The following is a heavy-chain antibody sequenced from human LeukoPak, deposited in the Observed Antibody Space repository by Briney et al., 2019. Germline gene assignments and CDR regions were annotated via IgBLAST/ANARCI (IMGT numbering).Heavy chain of an antibody. CDR1: GFSFSTYA. CDR3: ARGSDVSDY. Sequence: GGSLRLSCAASGFSFSTYAMSWVRQAPGKGLEWVSYITSGSTTIYYADSVKGRFTISRDNAKNSLYLQMNSLRAEDTAVYYCARGSDVSDYWAREPWSPSPQ. CDR2: ITSGSTTI. J-gene: IGHJ4*02. D-gene: IGHD2-15*01. V-gene: IGHV3-48*01.